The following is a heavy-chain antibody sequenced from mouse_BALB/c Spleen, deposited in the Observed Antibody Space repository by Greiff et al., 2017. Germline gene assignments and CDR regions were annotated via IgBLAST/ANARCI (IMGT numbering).Heavy chain of an antibody. J-gene: IGHJ2*01. CDR1: GFNIKDTY. Sequence: VQLQQSGAELVKPGASVKLSCTASGFNIKDTYMHWVKQRPEQGLEWIGRIEPANGNTKYDPKFQGKATITADTSSNTAYLQLSSLTSEDTAVYYCARGDGNWDEDYWGQGTTLTVSS. CDR3: ARGDGNWDEDY. V-gene: IGHV14-3*02. D-gene: IGHD4-1*01. CDR2: IEPANGNT.